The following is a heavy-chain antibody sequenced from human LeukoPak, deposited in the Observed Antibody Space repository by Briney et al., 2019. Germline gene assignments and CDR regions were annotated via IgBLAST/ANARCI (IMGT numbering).Heavy chain of an antibody. J-gene: IGHJ4*02. CDR1: GFTFSSYA. V-gene: IGHV3-30*04. D-gene: IGHD1-26*01. CDR3: TRDMQGSRLYLVGSQND. CDR2: ISYDGSDK. Sequence: PGGSLRLSCAASGFTFSSYAMDWVRQAPGKGLEWVTIISYDGSDKYYADYVKGRFTISRDNAMNTLYLQMNSLRAEDSALYYCTRDMQGSRLYLVGSQNDWGQGTLVTVSS.